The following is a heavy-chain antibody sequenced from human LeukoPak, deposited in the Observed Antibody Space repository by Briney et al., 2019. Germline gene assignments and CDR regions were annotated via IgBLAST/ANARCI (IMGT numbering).Heavy chain of an antibody. CDR3: ARSRQGYFDY. V-gene: IGHV4-34*01. CDR2: IYYSGST. Sequence: PSETLSLTCAVYGGSFSGYYWSWIRQPPGKGLEWIGSIYYSGSTYYNPSLKSRVTISVDTSKNQFSLKLSSVTAADTAVYYCARSRQGYFDYWGQGTLVTVSS. CDR1: GGSFSGYY. J-gene: IGHJ4*02.